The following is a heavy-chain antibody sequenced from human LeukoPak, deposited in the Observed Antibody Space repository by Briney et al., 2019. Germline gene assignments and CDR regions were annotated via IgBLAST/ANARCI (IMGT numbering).Heavy chain of an antibody. CDR1: GGSISSXX. CDR3: ARDERTMGVVDY. Sequence: SETLSLTCTXSGGSISSXXXXXXXXXAGXXXXXIXRXXIRXSTXXXXXLKXXVXMXXXTXKNQFSLKLRSVTAADTAVYYCARDERTMGVVDYWGQGILVTVSS. J-gene: IGHJ4*02. V-gene: IGHV4-4*07. CDR2: XXIRXST. D-gene: IGHD3-10*01.